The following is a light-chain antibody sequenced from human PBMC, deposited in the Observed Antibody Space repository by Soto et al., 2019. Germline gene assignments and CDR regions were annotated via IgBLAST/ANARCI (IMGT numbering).Light chain of an antibody. CDR2: DAS. J-gene: IGKJ5*01. Sequence: EIVLTQSPVTLSLSPGQGAALSCSAIQSISNYLAWYQQKPGQAPRLLIYDASNRATGTPARFSGSGSGIDFTLTISSLEPEHFAVYYCQQRSNWPPSITFGQGTRLENK. CDR3: QQRSNWPPSIT. V-gene: IGKV3-11*01. CDR1: QSISNY.